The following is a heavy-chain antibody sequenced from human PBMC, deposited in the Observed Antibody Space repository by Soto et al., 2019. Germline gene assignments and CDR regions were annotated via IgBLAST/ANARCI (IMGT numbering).Heavy chain of an antibody. V-gene: IGHV4-30-4*01. Sequence: QVQLQESGPGLVRPSQTLSLTCTVSGGSMNSEHYHWTWIRQAPGKGLEWIGYIHYTGRIRYNPSLQSRITMSVDTSKNLFSLNLSSVTAADTAVYFCVREDDGGDRDYYGLDVWGQGTTVTVS. D-gene: IGHD2-21*02. CDR2: IHYTGRI. J-gene: IGHJ6*02. CDR1: GGSMNSEHYH. CDR3: VREDDGGDRDYYGLDV.